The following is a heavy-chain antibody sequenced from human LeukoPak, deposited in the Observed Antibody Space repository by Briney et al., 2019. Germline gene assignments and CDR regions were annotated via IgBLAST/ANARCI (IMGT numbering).Heavy chain of an antibody. V-gene: IGHV4-39*01. Sequence: SETLSLTCIVFGDSVSSSNYYWAWFRQPPGKGLDWIGSRYYDWRTYYSPSLESRVTVSVDPSKNQFALKLPSVTAADTAVYYCARRRGKWAVNWFDPWGPGTLVAASS. CDR3: ARRRGKWAVNWFDP. CDR2: RYYDWRT. J-gene: IGHJ5*02. D-gene: IGHD1-26*01. CDR1: GDSVSSSNYY.